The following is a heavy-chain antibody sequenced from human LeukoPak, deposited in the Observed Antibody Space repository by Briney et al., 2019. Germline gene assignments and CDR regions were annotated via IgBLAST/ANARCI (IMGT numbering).Heavy chain of an antibody. V-gene: IGHV3-30*04. CDR2: ISYDGSNK. J-gene: IGHJ4*02. CDR3: AREGGWGWFGEPSPHDY. Sequence: AGGSLRLSCAASGFTFSSYAMHWVRQAPGKGLEWVAVISYDGSNKYYADSVKGRFTISRDNSKNTLYLQMNSLRAEDTAVHYCAREGGWGWFGEPSPHDYWGQGTLVTVSS. D-gene: IGHD3-10*01. CDR1: GFTFSSYA.